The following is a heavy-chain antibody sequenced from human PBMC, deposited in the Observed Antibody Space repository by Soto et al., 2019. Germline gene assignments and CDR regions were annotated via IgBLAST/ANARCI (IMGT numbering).Heavy chain of an antibody. CDR3: ARSPEDPDKGGVAGTSTFRWFDP. CDR1: GGSISSYY. Sequence: QVQLQESGPGLVKPSETLSLTCTVSGGSISSYYWSWIRQPPGKGLEWIGYIYYSGSTNYNPSLKNRVTISVDTSKNQFSLKLSSVTAADTAVYYCARSPEDPDKGGVAGTSTFRWFDPWGQGTLVTVSS. J-gene: IGHJ5*02. CDR2: IYYSGST. V-gene: IGHV4-59*08. D-gene: IGHD6-19*01.